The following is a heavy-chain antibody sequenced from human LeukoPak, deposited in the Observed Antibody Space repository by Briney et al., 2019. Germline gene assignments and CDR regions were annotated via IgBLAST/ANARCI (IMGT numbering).Heavy chain of an antibody. CDR3: AKDYCGSYYYFDY. CDR1: GFTFSNYA. CDR2: ISGSGDST. D-gene: IGHD1-26*01. V-gene: IGHV3-23*01. Sequence: GGSLRLSCAASGFTFSNYAMSWVRQAPGKGLEWVSTISGSGDSTYYADSVKGRFTISRDNSKNTLYLQMNSPRAEDTAVYYCAKDYCGSYYYFDYWGQGTLVTVSS. J-gene: IGHJ4*02.